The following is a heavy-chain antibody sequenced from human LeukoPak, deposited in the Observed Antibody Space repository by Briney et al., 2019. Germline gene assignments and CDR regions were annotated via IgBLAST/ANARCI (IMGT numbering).Heavy chain of an antibody. J-gene: IGHJ4*02. D-gene: IGHD2-15*01. CDR3: AKDRGMFLVGYLDY. Sequence: AGGSLRLSRAVSGFTFSSYAMSWVRQAPGKGLEWVSAISGSGGTTYYADSVKGRFTISRDNSKNTLYLQMNSLRAEDTAVYYCAKDRGMFLVGYLDYWGQGTLVTVSS. V-gene: IGHV3-23*01. CDR1: GFTFSSYA. CDR2: ISGSGGTT.